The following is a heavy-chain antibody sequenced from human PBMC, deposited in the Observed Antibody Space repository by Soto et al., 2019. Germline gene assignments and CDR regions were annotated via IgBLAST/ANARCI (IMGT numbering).Heavy chain of an antibody. CDR1: GFTFSSYG. CDR2: IWYDGSNK. CDR3: ARDSLDYSSSSGFDY. D-gene: IGHD6-6*01. Sequence: GGSLRLSCAASGFTFSSYGMHWVRQAPGKGLEWVAVIWYDGSNKYYVDSVKDRFTISRDNSRNTLYLQMNSLRAEDTAVYYCARDSLDYSSSSGFDYWGQGTLVTVSS. J-gene: IGHJ4*02. V-gene: IGHV3-33*01.